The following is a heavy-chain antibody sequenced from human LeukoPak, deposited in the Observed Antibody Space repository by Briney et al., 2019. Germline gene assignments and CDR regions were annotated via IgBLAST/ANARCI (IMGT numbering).Heavy chain of an antibody. CDR1: GGSISSGGYY. D-gene: IGHD3-10*01. CDR3: ARDSMNYYGSGSYLSYNWFDP. J-gene: IGHJ5*02. Sequence: SQTLSLTCTVSGGSISSGGYYWSWIRQHPGKGLEWIGYIYYSGSTNSNPSLKSRVTISVDTSKNQFSLKLSSVTAADTAVYYCARDSMNYYGSGSYLSYNWFDPWGQGTLVTVSS. CDR2: IYYSGST. V-gene: IGHV4-31*03.